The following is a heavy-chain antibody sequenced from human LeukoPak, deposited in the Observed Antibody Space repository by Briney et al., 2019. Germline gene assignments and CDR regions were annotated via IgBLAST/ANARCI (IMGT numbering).Heavy chain of an antibody. J-gene: IGHJ1*01. CDR3: ARGGHYSSSWYGYFQH. CDR1: GGSISSYY. V-gene: IGHV4-59*01. D-gene: IGHD6-13*01. Sequence: PSETLSLTRTVSGGSISSYYWSWIRQPPGKGLEWIGYIYYSGSTNYNPSLKSRVTISVDTSKNQFSLKLSSVTAADTAVYYCARGGHYSSSWYGYFQHWGQGTLVTVSS. CDR2: IYYSGST.